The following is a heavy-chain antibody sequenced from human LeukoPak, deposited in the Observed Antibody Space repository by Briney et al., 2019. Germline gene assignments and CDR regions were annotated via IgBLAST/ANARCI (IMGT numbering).Heavy chain of an antibody. Sequence: GASVKVSCKVSGYTLTELSMHWVRQAPGKGLEWMGIINPSGGSTSYAQKFQGRVTMTRDTSTSTVYMELSSLRYEDMAVYYCARDPNNWFDPWGQGTLVTVSS. CDR1: GYTLTELS. CDR3: ARDPNNWFDP. J-gene: IGHJ5*02. V-gene: IGHV1-46*01. CDR2: INPSGGST.